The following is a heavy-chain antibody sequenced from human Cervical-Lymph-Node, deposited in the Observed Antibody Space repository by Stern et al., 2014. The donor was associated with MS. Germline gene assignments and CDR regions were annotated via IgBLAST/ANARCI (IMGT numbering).Heavy chain of an antibody. J-gene: IGHJ5*02. Sequence: VQLEESGAEVKKPGASVKVSCKASGYTFTSYGISWVRQAPGQGLEWMGWVSAYNGNTNYAQKLQGRVTMTTDPSTSTAYMELRSLRSDDTAVYYCAREEEWAGIRYWFDPWGQGTLVTVSS. CDR3: AREEEWAGIRYWFDP. CDR1: GYTFTSYG. D-gene: IGHD6-19*01. CDR2: VSAYNGNT. V-gene: IGHV1-18*01.